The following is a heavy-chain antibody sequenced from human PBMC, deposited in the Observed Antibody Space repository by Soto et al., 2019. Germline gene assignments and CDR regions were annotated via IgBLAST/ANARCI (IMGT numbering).Heavy chain of an antibody. D-gene: IGHD6-13*01. CDR1: GFTFSSYD. Sequence: PGGSLRLSCAASGFTFSSYDMHWVRQATGKGLEWVSAIGTAGDTYYPGSVKGRFTISRENARNSLYLQMNSLRAGDTAVYYCARVRGGSSSWKWVFDCWGQGTLVTVSS. J-gene: IGHJ4*02. CDR3: ARVRGGSSSWKWVFDC. V-gene: IGHV3-13*01. CDR2: IGTAGDT.